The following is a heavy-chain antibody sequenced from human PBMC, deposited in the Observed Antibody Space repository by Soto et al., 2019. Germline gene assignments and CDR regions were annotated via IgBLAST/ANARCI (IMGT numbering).Heavy chain of an antibody. CDR1: GYTFTSYD. CDR3: ARGGSGDHIWGSYQGNWFDP. CDR2: MNPNSGNT. J-gene: IGHJ5*02. Sequence: QVKLVQSGAEVKKPGASVKVSCKASGYTFTSYDINWVRQATGQGLEWMGWMNPNSGNTGYAQKFQGRVTMTRNTSISTAYMELSSLRSEDTAVYYCARGGSGDHIWGSYQGNWFDPWGQGTLVTVSS. V-gene: IGHV1-8*01. D-gene: IGHD3-16*02.